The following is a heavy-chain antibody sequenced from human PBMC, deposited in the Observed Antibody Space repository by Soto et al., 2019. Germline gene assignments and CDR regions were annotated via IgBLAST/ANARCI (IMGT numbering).Heavy chain of an antibody. Sequence: QVQLVESGGGVVQPGTSLRLSWVVSGLTFRDSGMHWVRQAQGKGLEWVAVISFDGSERHYRDAVKGRFSISRDNSRNTLSLQMNSLRGDDSAVYYCANGKDGVRDYYGMDVWGQGSTVTVSS. CDR1: GLTFRDSG. D-gene: IGHD5-12*01. CDR2: ISFDGSER. CDR3: ANGKDGVRDYYGMDV. V-gene: IGHV3-30*18. J-gene: IGHJ6*02.